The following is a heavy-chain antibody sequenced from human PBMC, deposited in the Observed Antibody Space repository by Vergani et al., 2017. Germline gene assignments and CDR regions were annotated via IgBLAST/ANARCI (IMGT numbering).Heavy chain of an antibody. Sequence: QLQLQESGPGLVKPSETLSLTCTVSGGSISSSSYYWGWIRQPPGKGLEWIGSIYYSGSTYYNPSLKSRVTISVDTPKNQFSLKLSSVTAADTAVYYCARRYYDSSGYYDLADYWGQGTLVTVSS. CDR2: IYYSGST. CDR1: GGSISSSSYY. D-gene: IGHD3-22*01. CDR3: ARRYYDSSGYYDLADY. J-gene: IGHJ4*02. V-gene: IGHV4-39*01.